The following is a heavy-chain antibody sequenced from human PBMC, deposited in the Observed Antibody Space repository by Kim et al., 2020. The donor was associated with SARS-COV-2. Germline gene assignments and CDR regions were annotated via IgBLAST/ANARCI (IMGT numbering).Heavy chain of an antibody. J-gene: IGHJ6*02. V-gene: IGHV3-53*01. CDR2: GDST. Sequence: GDSTYSADSVKGRFTISRDTAKNTLYLQMNSLRAEDTAVYYCARDRGMDVWGQGTTVTVSS. CDR3: ARDRGMDV.